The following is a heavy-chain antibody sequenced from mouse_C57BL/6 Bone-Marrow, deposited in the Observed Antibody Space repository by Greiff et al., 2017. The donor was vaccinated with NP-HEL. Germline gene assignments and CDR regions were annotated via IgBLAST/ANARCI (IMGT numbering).Heavy chain of an antibody. J-gene: IGHJ3*01. CDR2: INPYNGDT. V-gene: IGHV1-20*01. D-gene: IGHD1-1*01. CDR1: GYSFTGYF. Sequence: VQLQQSGPELVKPGDSVKISCKASGYSFTGYFMNWVMQSHGKSLEWIGRINPYNGDTFYNQKFKGKATLTVDKSSSTAHMELRSLTSEDSAVYYCARRGLFITTVVPFAYWGQGTQVTVSA. CDR3: ARRGLFITTVVPFAY.